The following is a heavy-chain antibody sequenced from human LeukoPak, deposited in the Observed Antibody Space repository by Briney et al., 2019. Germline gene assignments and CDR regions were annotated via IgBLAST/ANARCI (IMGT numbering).Heavy chain of an antibody. V-gene: IGHV3-30-3*01. CDR3: ARAIGYCSGGSCYEGCLDY. D-gene: IGHD2-15*01. Sequence: TGGSLRLSCAASGFTFSSYAMHWVRQAPGKGLEWVAVISYDGSNKYYADSVKGRFTISRDNSKNTLYLQMNSLRAEDTAVYYCARAIGYCSGGSCYEGCLDYWGQGTLVTVSS. CDR1: GFTFSSYA. CDR2: ISYDGSNK. J-gene: IGHJ4*02.